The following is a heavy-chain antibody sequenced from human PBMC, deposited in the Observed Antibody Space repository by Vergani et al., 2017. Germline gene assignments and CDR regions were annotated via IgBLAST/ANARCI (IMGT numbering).Heavy chain of an antibody. CDR2: IRSKANSYAT. J-gene: IGHJ4*02. CDR1: GFTFSGSA. Sequence: EVQLVESGGGLVQPGGSLKLSCAASGFTFSGSAMHWVRQASGKGLEWVGGIRSKANSYATAYAASVKVRFTISRDDSKNTSYLQMNSLKTEDTAVYYCTRQRGSGWPGDYGGEGTLVTVSS. D-gene: IGHD6-19*01. CDR3: TRQRGSGWPGDY. V-gene: IGHV3-73*01.